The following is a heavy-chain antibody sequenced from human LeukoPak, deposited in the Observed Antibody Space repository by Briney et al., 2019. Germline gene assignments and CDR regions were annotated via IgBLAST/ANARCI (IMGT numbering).Heavy chain of an antibody. CDR2: ITSSRSTI. CDR1: GFTFSSYE. CDR3: ARTYYGSGSYHNWFDP. Sequence: AGGSLRLSCAASGFTFSSYEMNWVRRAPGKGLEWVSYITSSRSTIYYADSVKGRFTISRDNAKNSLYLQMNSLRAEDTAVYYCARTYYGSGSYHNWFDPWGQRTLGTVSS. V-gene: IGHV3-48*03. D-gene: IGHD3-10*01. J-gene: IGHJ5*02.